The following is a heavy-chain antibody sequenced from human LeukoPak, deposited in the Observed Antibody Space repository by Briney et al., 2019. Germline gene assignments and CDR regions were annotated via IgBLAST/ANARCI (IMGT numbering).Heavy chain of an antibody. Sequence: ASVKVSCKVSGYTLTELSMHWVRQAPGKGLEWMGGFDPEDGETIYAQKFQGRVTMTEDTSTDTAYMELSSLRSEDTAVYYCATAAGYYDSSGYYFDYWGQGTLVTVSS. CDR1: GYTLTELS. D-gene: IGHD3-22*01. V-gene: IGHV1-24*01. CDR3: ATAAGYYDSSGYYFDY. CDR2: FDPEDGET. J-gene: IGHJ4*02.